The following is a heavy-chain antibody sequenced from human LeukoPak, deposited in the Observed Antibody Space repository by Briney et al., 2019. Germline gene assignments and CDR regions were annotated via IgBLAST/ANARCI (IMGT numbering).Heavy chain of an antibody. V-gene: IGHV4-39*01. CDR2: IYYSGST. Sequence: SETLSLTCTVSGGSINSSYYYWGWIRQPSGKGLEWIGSIYYSGSTYYNPSLKSRVTISVDTSKNQFSLKLSSVTAADTAAYYCARRGGIIRGVASYYYMDVWGKGTTVTISS. CDR1: GGSINSSYYY. CDR3: ARRGGIIRGVASYYYMDV. J-gene: IGHJ6*03. D-gene: IGHD3-10*01.